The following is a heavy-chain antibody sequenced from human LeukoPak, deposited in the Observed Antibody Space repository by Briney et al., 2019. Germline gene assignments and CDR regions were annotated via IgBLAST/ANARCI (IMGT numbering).Heavy chain of an antibody. J-gene: IGHJ4*02. D-gene: IGHD2-2*01. CDR1: GFTFSNAW. Sequence: GGSLRLSCAASGFTFSNAWMSWVRQAPGKGLEWVGRIKSKTDGGTTDYAAPVKGRFTISRDDPKNTLYLQMNSLKTEVTAVYYCTTGFVVVPAAIAMSDYWGQGTLVTVSS. V-gene: IGHV3-15*01. CDR2: IKSKTDGGTT. CDR3: TTGFVVVPAAIAMSDY.